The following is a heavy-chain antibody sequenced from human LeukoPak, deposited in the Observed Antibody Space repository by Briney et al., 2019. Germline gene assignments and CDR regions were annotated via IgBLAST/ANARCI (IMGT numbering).Heavy chain of an antibody. CDR1: GGSFSGYY. CDR2: INYSGST. Sequence: KPSETLSLTCAVYGGSFSGYYWSWIRQPPGKGLEWIGEINYSGSTNYNPSLKSRVTISVDTSKNQFSLKLSSVTAADTAVYYCARGIRSYYDSSGIYYFDYWGQGTLVTVSS. J-gene: IGHJ4*02. D-gene: IGHD3-22*01. CDR3: ARGIRSYYDSSGIYYFDY. V-gene: IGHV4-34*01.